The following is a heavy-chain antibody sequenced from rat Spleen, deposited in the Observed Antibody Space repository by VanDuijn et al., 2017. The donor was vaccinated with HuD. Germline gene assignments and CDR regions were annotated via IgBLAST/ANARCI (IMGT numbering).Heavy chain of an antibody. CDR3: TRESYSTFDY. Sequence: EVQLVESGGGLVQPGRSLKLSCVASGFTFNNYWMSWIRQAPGKGLEWIASIPNTGGNIYYPDSVKGRFTISRDNAQNSIYLQMNSLTSEDTATYYCTRESYSTFDYGGQGVMVTVSS. D-gene: IGHD1-2*01. V-gene: IGHV5-31*01. CDR2: IPNTGGNI. CDR1: GFTFNNYW. J-gene: IGHJ2*01.